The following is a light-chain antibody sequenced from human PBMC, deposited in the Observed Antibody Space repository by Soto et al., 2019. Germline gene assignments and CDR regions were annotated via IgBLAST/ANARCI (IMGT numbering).Light chain of an antibody. CDR1: RSNIGAGYD. V-gene: IGLV1-40*01. CDR2: GNS. CDR3: QSYDSSLSGYYV. J-gene: IGLJ1*01. Sequence: VLTQPPSVSGAPGQRATISCTGSRSNIGAGYDVHWYQQLPGTAPKLLIYGNSNRPSGVPDRFSGSKSGTSASLAITGLQAEDEADYYCQSYDSSLSGYYVFGTGTKVTVL.